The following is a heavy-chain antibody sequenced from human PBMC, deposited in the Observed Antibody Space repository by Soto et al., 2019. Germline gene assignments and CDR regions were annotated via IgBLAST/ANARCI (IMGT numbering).Heavy chain of an antibody. Sequence: PGGSLRLSCAASGFTFSSYWMSWVRQAPGKGLEWVANIKQDGSEKYYVDSVKGRFTISRDNAKNSLYLQMNSLRAEDTAVYYCARGIYDSSGYCDYWGQGTLVTVSS. CDR2: IKQDGSEK. J-gene: IGHJ4*02. CDR1: GFTFSSYW. D-gene: IGHD3-22*01. CDR3: ARGIYDSSGYCDY. V-gene: IGHV3-7*01.